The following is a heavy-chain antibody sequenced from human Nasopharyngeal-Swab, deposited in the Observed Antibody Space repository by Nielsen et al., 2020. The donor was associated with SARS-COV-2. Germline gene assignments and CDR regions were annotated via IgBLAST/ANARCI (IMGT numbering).Heavy chain of an antibody. V-gene: IGHV3-23*01. CDR2: VSGSGGTT. Sequence: GESLKISCAASGFTFSSYAMSWVRQAPGKGLEWVSGVSGSGGTTKCADSVKGRFTISRDNSKNKLYLQMHSLRVEDTAVYYCAKDRYCSGGACYFSGFDYWGLGTLVTVSS. CDR3: AKDRYCSGGACYFSGFDY. D-gene: IGHD2-15*01. J-gene: IGHJ4*02. CDR1: GFTFSSYA.